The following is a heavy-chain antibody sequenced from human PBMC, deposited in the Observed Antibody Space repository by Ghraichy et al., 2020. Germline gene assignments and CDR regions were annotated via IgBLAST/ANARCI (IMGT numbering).Heavy chain of an antibody. Sequence: SETLSLTCAVSGGSVSSTDWWSWVRQPPGKGLEWIGEIHNSGSINYNPSLMSRVSLSLDKSRNQFSLKLTSVAAADTAVYYCDRFWVANALDAWGQWTTVAVSS. CDR1: GGSVSSTDW. J-gene: IGHJ6*02. CDR3: DRFWVANALDA. D-gene: IGHD3-16*01. V-gene: IGHV4-4*02. CDR2: IHNSGSI.